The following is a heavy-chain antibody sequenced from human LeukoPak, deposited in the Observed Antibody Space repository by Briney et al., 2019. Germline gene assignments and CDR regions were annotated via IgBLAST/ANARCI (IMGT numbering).Heavy chain of an antibody. J-gene: IGHJ4*02. CDR1: GFTFSNYE. CDR2: ISSSGNTI. V-gene: IGHV3-48*03. CDR3: ARGVSYYFDY. Sequence: GGSLRLSCAASGFTFSNYEMNWVRQAPGKGLEWVSYISSSGNTIYYADSVKGRFTISRDNAKNSLYLQMNSLRAEDTAVYYCARGVSYYFDYWGQGTLVTVSS. D-gene: IGHD2/OR15-2a*01.